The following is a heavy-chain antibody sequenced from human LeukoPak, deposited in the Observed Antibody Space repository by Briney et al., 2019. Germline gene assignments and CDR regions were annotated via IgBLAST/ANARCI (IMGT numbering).Heavy chain of an antibody. CDR3: ARDGSPRSFDI. CDR2: IYYSGST. D-gene: IGHD1-26*01. Sequence: SETLSLTCTVSGGSISSSSYYWGWIRQPPGKGLEWIGSIYYSGSTYYNPSLKSRVTISVDTSKNQFSLKLSSVTAADTAVYYCARDGSPRSFDIWGQGTMVTVSS. V-gene: IGHV4-39*02. J-gene: IGHJ3*02. CDR1: GGSISSSSYY.